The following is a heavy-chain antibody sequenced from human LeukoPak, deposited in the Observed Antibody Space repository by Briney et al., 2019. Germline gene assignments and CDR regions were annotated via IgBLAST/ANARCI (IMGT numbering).Heavy chain of an antibody. CDR3: ARDQVSDVLLWFGELTYYFDY. CDR2: ISYTGTYI. CDR1: AFSLSAYN. D-gene: IGHD3-10*01. J-gene: IGHJ4*02. V-gene: IGHV3-21*01. Sequence: GGSLRLSCAASAFSLSAYNMNWVRQAPGKGLEWVSSISYTGTYIYYADSVKGRFTISRDNAKNSLYLQMNSLRAEDTAVYYCARDQVSDVLLWFGELTYYFDYWGQGTLVTVSS.